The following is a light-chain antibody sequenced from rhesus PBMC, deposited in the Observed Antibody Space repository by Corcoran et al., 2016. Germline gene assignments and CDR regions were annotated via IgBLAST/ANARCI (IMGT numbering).Light chain of an antibody. J-gene: IGKJ3*01. V-gene: IGKV1-18*01. CDR1: QGITYD. Sequence: DIQMTQSLSSLSASVGDRRTITRRASQGITYDSAWYQQKPGEIPKLLIYGASSLQSGIPSRFSGSGSGTDFTLTISSLQPEDFATYYCQHCYSTPFTFGPGTKLDIK. CDR3: QHCYSTPFT. CDR2: GAS.